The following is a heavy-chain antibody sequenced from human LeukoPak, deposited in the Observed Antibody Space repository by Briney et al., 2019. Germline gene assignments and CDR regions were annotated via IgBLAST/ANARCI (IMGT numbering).Heavy chain of an antibody. J-gene: IGHJ1*01. V-gene: IGHV1-69*13. CDR2: ITPIFGTA. D-gene: IGHD1-7*01. CDR1: GGTFSSYA. Sequence: AASVKVSCKASGGTFSSYAISWVRQAPGQGLEWMGGITPIFGTANYAQKFQGRVTITADESTSTAYMELSSLRSEDTAVYYCARDGTTEHFQHWGQGTLVTVSS. CDR3: ARDGTTEHFQH.